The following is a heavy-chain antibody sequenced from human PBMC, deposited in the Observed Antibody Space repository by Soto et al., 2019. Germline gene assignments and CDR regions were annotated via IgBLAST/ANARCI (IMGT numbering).Heavy chain of an antibody. CDR3: ARDPQRRDGYNFDS. Sequence: GGSLRLSCAASGFIFTDYSMAWIRQAPGKGLEWISYITTGGETTLYAASVEGRFTISRDNAKRALFLQMNSLRADDTAVYFCARDPQRRDGYNFDSWGQGTLVTVSS. J-gene: IGHJ4*02. D-gene: IGHD5-12*01. CDR1: GFIFTDYS. V-gene: IGHV3-11*01. CDR2: ITTGGETT.